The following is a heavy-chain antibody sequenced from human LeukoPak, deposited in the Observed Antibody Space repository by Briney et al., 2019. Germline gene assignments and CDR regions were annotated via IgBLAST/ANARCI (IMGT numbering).Heavy chain of an antibody. CDR2: IYTSGST. CDR1: GGSISSGSYY. D-gene: IGHD6-19*01. J-gene: IGHJ4*02. Sequence: PSETLSLTCTVSGGSISSGSYYWSWIRQPAGKGLEWIGRIYTSGSTNYNPSLKSRVTISVDTSKNQFSLKLSSVTAADTAVYYCARFRIAVANFDYWGQGTLVTVSS. CDR3: ARFRIAVANFDY. V-gene: IGHV4-61*02.